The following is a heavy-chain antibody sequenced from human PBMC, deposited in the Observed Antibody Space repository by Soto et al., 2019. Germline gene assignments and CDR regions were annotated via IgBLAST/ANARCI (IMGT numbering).Heavy chain of an antibody. V-gene: IGHV1-69*13. CDR2: MIPIFGKA. Sequence: SVKVSCKASGYTFTSYDINWVRQATGQGLEWMGGMIPIFGKASYAQKFQGGVTITADESTSTAYMELSSLRSEDTAVYYCAREKSIAVAGTAGYYGMDVWGQGTTVNVSS. CDR3: AREKSIAVAGTAGYYGMDV. CDR1: GYTFTSYD. J-gene: IGHJ6*02. D-gene: IGHD6-19*01.